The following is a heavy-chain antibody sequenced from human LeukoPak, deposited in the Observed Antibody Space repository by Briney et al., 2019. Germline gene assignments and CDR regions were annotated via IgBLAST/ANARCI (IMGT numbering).Heavy chain of an antibody. CDR2: INPSDSDT. D-gene: IGHD2-2*01. V-gene: IGHV5-51*01. CDR1: DYSLISYW. J-gene: IGHJ4*02. CDR3: PGSSPLRYCDS. Sequence: GESLKISCNASDYSLISYWIGWVRQMPGKGLEWMGVINPSDSDTKYSPSFEGQVTISADKSISTAYLQWGGLRASGSAMYYCPGSSPLRYCDSWGQGTLVTVSS.